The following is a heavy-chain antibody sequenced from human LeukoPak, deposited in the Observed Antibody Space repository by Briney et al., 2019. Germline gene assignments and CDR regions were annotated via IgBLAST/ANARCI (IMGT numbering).Heavy chain of an antibody. CDR3: AKDADFNYDSSGYYRDSSFDY. V-gene: IGHV3-11*01. CDR2: ISSSGSSI. Sequence: PGGSLRLSCAASGFTFNDYYMDWIRQAPGKGLEWVSYISSSGSSIHYADSVKGRFTISRDNSKNTLYLQMNSLRAEDTAVYYCAKDADFNYDSSGYYRDSSFDYWGQGTLVTVSS. J-gene: IGHJ4*02. CDR1: GFTFNDYY. D-gene: IGHD3-22*01.